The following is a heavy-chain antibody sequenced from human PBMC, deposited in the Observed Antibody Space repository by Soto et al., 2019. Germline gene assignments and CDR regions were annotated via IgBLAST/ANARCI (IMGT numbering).Heavy chain of an antibody. CDR2: IYSSGTT. Sequence: TSEPLSLTYTVAAGSISGYWGSWLRQPPGKGLEWIGSIYSSGTTSYNPSLKSRVTMSLDTSKNQFSLRLTSVTAADTAVYYCARDSVGISSPGVYWGRGTLVTVSS. J-gene: IGHJ4*02. CDR3: ARDSVGISSPGVY. V-gene: IGHV4-4*07. CDR1: AGSISGYW. D-gene: IGHD1-26*01.